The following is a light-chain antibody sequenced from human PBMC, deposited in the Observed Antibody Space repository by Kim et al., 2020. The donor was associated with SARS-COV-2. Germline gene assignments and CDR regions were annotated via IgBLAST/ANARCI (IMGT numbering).Light chain of an antibody. CDR3: NSPDSVGNQWV. J-gene: IGLJ3*02. CDR2: DKT. V-gene: IGLV3-19*01. CDR1: ILRNHY. Sequence: AFGQIGRITCEGDILRNHYASWYQQQPGQPPVLVIYDKTNRPSGLPDLFSGSSSGNTASLTIALAQPEAESDYFCNSPDSVGNQWVFGGGTQLTVL.